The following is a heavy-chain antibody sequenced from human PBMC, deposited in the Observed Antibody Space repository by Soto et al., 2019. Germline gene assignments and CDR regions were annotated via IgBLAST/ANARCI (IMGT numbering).Heavy chain of an antibody. Sequence: SETLSLTCTVSGGSITSSSYYWAWIRHPPGKGLEWIGSIHYSENTYYNPSLKSRVTMSVDTSKNQFSLNLSSVTAADTAVYFCARQGRTTVVTRWFDPWGQGTLVTVSS. CDR3: ARQGRTTVVTRWFDP. CDR1: GGSITSSSYY. CDR2: IHYSENT. J-gene: IGHJ5*02. V-gene: IGHV4-39*01. D-gene: IGHD4-17*01.